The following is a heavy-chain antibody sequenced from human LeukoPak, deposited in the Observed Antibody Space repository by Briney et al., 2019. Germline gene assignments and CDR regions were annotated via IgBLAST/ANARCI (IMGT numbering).Heavy chain of an antibody. CDR3: ARSAGAIWTTGVDY. V-gene: IGHV3-30*01. Sequence: GGSLRLSCAASGFTFSSYAMHWVRQAPGKGLEWVTVISFDGSNKYYADSVKGRFTTSRDNSKNTLYLQMNSLKTEDTAVYYCARSAGAIWTTGVDYWGQGTLVTVSS. CDR2: ISFDGSNK. D-gene: IGHD1-26*01. CDR1: GFTFSSYA. J-gene: IGHJ4*02.